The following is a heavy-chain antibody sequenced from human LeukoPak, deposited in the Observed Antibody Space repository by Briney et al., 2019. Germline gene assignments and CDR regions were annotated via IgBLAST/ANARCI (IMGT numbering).Heavy chain of an antibody. CDR1: GFTFSSYE. Sequence: GGSLRLSCATSGFTFSSYEMNWVRQAPGKGLEWVSYISATGNTIYYADSVKGRFTISRDNAKNSLYLQMNSLRAEDTAVYYCARDSSGNFIPDYFDYWGQGTLITVSS. V-gene: IGHV3-48*03. J-gene: IGHJ4*02. CDR2: ISATGNTI. D-gene: IGHD3-10*01. CDR3: ARDSSGNFIPDYFDY.